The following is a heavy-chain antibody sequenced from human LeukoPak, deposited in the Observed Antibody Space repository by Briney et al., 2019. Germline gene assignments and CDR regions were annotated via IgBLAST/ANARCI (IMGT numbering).Heavy chain of an antibody. J-gene: IGHJ6*03. CDR1: GFTVSSNY. CDR2: IYSAGST. Sequence: GGSLRLSCAASGFTVSSNYMSWVRQAPGKGLEWVSLIYSAGSTSYADSVKGRFTISRDNSKNTLSLQMNSLRAEDTAVYYCARALEWLLYHYYMDVWGKGTTVTVSS. D-gene: IGHD3-3*01. V-gene: IGHV3-66*01. CDR3: ARALEWLLYHYYMDV.